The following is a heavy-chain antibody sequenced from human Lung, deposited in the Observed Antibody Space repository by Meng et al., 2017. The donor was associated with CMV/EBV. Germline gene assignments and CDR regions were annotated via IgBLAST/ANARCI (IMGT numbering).Heavy chain of an antibody. CDR3: AYTYDFWSGYYPPGMDV. J-gene: IGHJ6*02. CDR2: INPNSGGT. CDR1: GYTFTGYY. Sequence: SVKVSCXASGYTFTGYYMHWVRQAPGQGLEWMGWINPNSGGTNYAQKFQGRVTMTRDTSISTAYMELSRLRSDDTAVYYCAYTYDFWSGYYPPGMDVWGQGTMVTVSS. D-gene: IGHD3-3*01. V-gene: IGHV1-2*02.